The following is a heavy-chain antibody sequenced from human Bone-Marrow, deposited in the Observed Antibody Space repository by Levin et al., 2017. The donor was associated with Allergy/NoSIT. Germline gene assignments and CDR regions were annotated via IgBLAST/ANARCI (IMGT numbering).Heavy chain of an antibody. Sequence: SSETLSLTCAVSGGSLTNGDYYWSWIRQSPGKGLEWIGYIYYSGSTYYNPSLKSRVLISIDTSDNQFSLKLKSVTAADTAVYFCARAAYYEFVWGSFRFFDHWGQGSLVTVSS. CDR2: IYYSGST. CDR1: GGSLTNGDYY. CDR3: ARAAYYEFVWGSFRFFDH. D-gene: IGHD3-16*02. J-gene: IGHJ4*02. V-gene: IGHV4-30-4*01.